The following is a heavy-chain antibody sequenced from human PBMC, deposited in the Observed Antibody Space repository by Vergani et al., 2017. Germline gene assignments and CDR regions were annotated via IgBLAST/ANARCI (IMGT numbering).Heavy chain of an antibody. CDR1: GYSISSGYY. V-gene: IGHV4-38-2*02. Sequence: QVQLQESGPGLVKPSETLSLTCTVSGYSISSGYYWGWIRQPPGKGLEWIGSIYHSGSTYYNPSLKSRVTISVDKSKNQFSLKLSSVTAADTAVYYCARDPPRYSSSGWFDPWGQGTLVTVSS. J-gene: IGHJ5*02. D-gene: IGHD6-6*01. CDR2: IYHSGST. CDR3: ARDPPRYSSSGWFDP.